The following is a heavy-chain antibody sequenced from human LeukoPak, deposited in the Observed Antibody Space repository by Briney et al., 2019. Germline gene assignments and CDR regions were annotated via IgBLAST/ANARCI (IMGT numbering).Heavy chain of an antibody. Sequence: GGSLRLSCAGSGFTFSSYNMNWVRQAPGKGLEWISYISSSSNTTYYADSVKGRFTISRDNAKNSLYLQMSNLRAEDTAVYFCARGGGLDVWGQGATVTVSS. J-gene: IGHJ6*02. CDR1: GFTFSSYN. V-gene: IGHV3-48*04. CDR3: ARGGGLDV. D-gene: IGHD3-16*01. CDR2: ISSSSNTT.